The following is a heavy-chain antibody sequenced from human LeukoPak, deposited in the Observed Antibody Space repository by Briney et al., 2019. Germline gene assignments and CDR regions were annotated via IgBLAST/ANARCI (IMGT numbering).Heavy chain of an antibody. V-gene: IGHV1-18*01. Sequence: GASVRVSGKPSGYSFTRNGISWVRQAPGQGLEWMAWISANSGNTNYAQNFQDRVTLTTDTSTSTAYMELRSLRSDDTAVYYCARDVSYAFDYWSQGTLVTVSS. CDR2: ISANSGNT. CDR1: GYSFTRNG. CDR3: ARDVSYAFDY. J-gene: IGHJ4*02. D-gene: IGHD2-8*01.